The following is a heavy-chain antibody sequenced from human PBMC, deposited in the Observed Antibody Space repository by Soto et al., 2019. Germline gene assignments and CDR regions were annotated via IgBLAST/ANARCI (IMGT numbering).Heavy chain of an antibody. CDR1: GFTFSHFG. CDR3: ARDSAAGRGLDY. CDR2: IWYDGSHE. V-gene: IGHV3-33*01. J-gene: IGHJ4*02. D-gene: IGHD6-19*01. Sequence: QVQLVESGGGVVQPGRSLRLSCAASGFTFSHFGMHWVRQAPGKGLESVAIIWYDGSHEYYADSVKGRFTISRDNSKNTLSLQMNSLPAEDTALYYCARDSAAGRGLDYWGQGTLVTVSS.